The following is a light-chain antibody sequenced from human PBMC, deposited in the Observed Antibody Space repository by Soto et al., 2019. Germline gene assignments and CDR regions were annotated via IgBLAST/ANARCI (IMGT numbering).Light chain of an antibody. CDR1: QSVSSY. Sequence: EIVLTQSPATLSLSPGERATLSCRASQSVSSYLAWYQQKPGQAPRLLIYDASNRATGIPARFSGSGSGTDFTLPISSLEPEDFAVYYCQQRSNWRGTFGGGTKVEIK. V-gene: IGKV3-11*01. CDR3: QQRSNWRGT. CDR2: DAS. J-gene: IGKJ4*01.